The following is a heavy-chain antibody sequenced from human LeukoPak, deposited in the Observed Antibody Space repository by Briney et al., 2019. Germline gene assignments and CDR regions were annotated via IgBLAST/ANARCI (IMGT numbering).Heavy chain of an antibody. CDR1: GGSITNYY. Sequence: SETLSLTCTVSGGSITNYYWSWIRQPPGKGLEWIGYMYYSGSTNYNPSLKGRVTISVDTSRNQFSLKLSSVTAADTAVYYCARVGYSSSWLPDYWGQGTLVTVSS. V-gene: IGHV4-59*12. J-gene: IGHJ4*02. CDR2: MYYSGST. D-gene: IGHD6-13*01. CDR3: ARVGYSSSWLPDY.